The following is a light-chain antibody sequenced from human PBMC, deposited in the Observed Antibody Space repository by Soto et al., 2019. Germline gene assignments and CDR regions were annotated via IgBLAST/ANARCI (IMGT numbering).Light chain of an antibody. CDR1: QSVSSNF. V-gene: IGKV3-20*01. CDR3: QQYGSSPLT. J-gene: IGKJ4*01. Sequence: EIVLTQSPGTLSLSPGEGATLSCRASQSVSSNFLAWYQQKPGQAPRLLIYGASSRATGIPDRFSGSGSGTDFPLTISRLEPEDFAVYSCQQYGSSPLTFGGGTKVEIK. CDR2: GAS.